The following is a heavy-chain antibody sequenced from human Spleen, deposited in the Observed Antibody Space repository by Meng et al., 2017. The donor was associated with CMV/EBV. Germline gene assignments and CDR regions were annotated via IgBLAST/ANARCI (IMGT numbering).Heavy chain of an antibody. D-gene: IGHD3-22*01. Sequence: GESLKISWAASGFTFSSYGMHWVRQAPGKGLEWVTFIRYDGITTNYLDSVKGRFTISRDNSKNTLYLQMNSLRAEDTAVYYCAKDQDYDSTGYYYLDNWGQGTLVTVSS. CDR1: GFTFSSYG. J-gene: IGHJ4*02. CDR3: AKDQDYDSTGYYYLDN. CDR2: IRYDGITT. V-gene: IGHV3-30*02.